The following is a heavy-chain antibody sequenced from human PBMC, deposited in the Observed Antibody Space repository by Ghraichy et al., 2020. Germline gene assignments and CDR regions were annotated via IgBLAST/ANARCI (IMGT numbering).Heavy chain of an antibody. V-gene: IGHV1-69*13. CDR2: IIPIFGTS. CDR3: ASRDCGGDCYLYYWYFDL. CDR1: GGTFSSYA. J-gene: IGHJ2*01. D-gene: IGHD2-21*02. Sequence: SVKVSCKASGGTFSSYAISWVRQAPGQGLEWMGGIIPIFGTSNYAQKFQGRVTITADESTSTAYMELSSLSFEDTAVYYCASRDCGGDCYLYYWYFDLWGRGTLVTVSS.